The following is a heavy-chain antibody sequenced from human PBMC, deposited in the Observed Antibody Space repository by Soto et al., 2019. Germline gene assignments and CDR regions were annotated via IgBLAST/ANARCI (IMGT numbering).Heavy chain of an antibody. Sequence: HPGGSLRLSCAASGFTFSSYGMHWVRQAPGKGLEWVAVISYDGSNKYYADSVKGRFTISRDNSKNTLYLQVNSLRAEDTAVYYCAKCGENRCYYYGMDVWGQGTTVTVSS. CDR1: GFTFSSYG. V-gene: IGHV3-30*18. CDR3: AKCGENRCYYYGMDV. D-gene: IGHD7-27*01. J-gene: IGHJ6*02. CDR2: ISYDGSNK.